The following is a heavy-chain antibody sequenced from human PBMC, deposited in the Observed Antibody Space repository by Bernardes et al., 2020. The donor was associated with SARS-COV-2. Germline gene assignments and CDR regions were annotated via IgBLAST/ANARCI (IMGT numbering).Heavy chain of an antibody. D-gene: IGHD3-16*02. CDR1: GFTFSSYA. Sequence: GGSLRLSCAASGFTFSSYAMSWVRQAPGMGLEWVQAVSGSGGSTYYADSVKGRFTISRDNSKNTLYLQMNSLRAEDTAVYYCAKDHPYDYVWGSYRSEGPFDYWGQGTLVTVSS. CDR2: VSGSGGST. J-gene: IGHJ4*02. CDR3: AKDHPYDYVWGSYRSEGPFDY. V-gene: IGHV3-23*01.